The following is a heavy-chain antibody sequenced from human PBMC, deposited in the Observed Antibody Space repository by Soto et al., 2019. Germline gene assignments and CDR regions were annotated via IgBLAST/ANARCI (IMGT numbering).Heavy chain of an antibody. CDR3: ARVVYCSGGSCYYYYGMDV. D-gene: IGHD2-15*01. V-gene: IGHV3-21*01. CDR2: ISSSSSDI. CDR1: GFTFSSYS. J-gene: IGHJ6*02. Sequence: EVQLVESGGGLVKPGGSLRLSCAASGFTFSSYSMNWVRQAPGKGLEWVSSISSSSSDIYYADSVKGRFTISRDNAKNSRYLQMNSLRAEDTAVYYCARVVYCSGGSCYYYYGMDVWGQGTTVTVSS.